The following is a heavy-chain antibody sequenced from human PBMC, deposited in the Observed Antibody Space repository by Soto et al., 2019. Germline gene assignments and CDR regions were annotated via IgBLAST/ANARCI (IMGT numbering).Heavy chain of an antibody. J-gene: IGHJ4*02. D-gene: IGHD2-15*01. Sequence: SETLSLTCAVYGGSFSGYYWSWIRQPPGKGLEWIGEINHSGSTNYNPSLKSRVTISVDTSKNQFSLKLSSVTAADTAVYYCERGPGYCSGGSCYPRPYYFDYWGQGTLVSVSS. CDR2: INHSGST. CDR3: ERGPGYCSGGSCYPRPYYFDY. V-gene: IGHV4-34*01. CDR1: GGSFSGYY.